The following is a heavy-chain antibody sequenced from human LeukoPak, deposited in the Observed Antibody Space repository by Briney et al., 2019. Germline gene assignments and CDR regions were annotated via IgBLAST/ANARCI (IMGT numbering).Heavy chain of an antibody. V-gene: IGHV6-1*01. CDR1: GDSVSSNSAA. CDR2: TYYRSKWYN. Sequence: SQTLSLTCAISGDSVSSNSAAWNWIRQSPSRGLEWLGRTYYRSKWYNDYAVSVKSRITINPDTSKNQFSLQLNSVTPEDTAVYYRARRLTVASHVKEKVYYYYYMDVWGKGTTVTVSS. D-gene: IGHD5-12*01. J-gene: IGHJ6*03. CDR3: ARRLTVASHVKEKVYYYYYMDV.